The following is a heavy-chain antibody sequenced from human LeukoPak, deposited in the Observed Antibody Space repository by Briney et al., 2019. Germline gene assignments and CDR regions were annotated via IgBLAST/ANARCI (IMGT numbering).Heavy chain of an antibody. CDR3: TRVGYIDEGIDY. Sequence: AGGSLRLSCAGSGFIFNNYAMHWVRQPPGKGLEWVSGISWNSGSIDYADSVKGRFTISRDNAKNSLYLQMNSLRAEDTAIYYCTRVGYIDEGIDYWGQGTLVTVSS. J-gene: IGHJ4*02. D-gene: IGHD5-24*01. V-gene: IGHV3-9*01. CDR1: GFIFNNYA. CDR2: ISWNSGSI.